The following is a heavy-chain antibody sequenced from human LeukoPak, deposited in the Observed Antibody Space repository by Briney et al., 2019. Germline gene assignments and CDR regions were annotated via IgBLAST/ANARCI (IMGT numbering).Heavy chain of an antibody. Sequence: GRSLRLSCAASGFTFSSYGMHWVRQAPGKGLECVAVISYDGSNKYYADSVKGRLTISRDNSKNTLNLQMNSLRAEDTAVYYCAKDGPGYSYGFYYYYYYMDVWGKGTTVTVSS. D-gene: IGHD5-18*01. J-gene: IGHJ6*03. CDR2: ISYDGSNK. V-gene: IGHV3-30*18. CDR3: AKDGPGYSYGFYYYYYYMDV. CDR1: GFTFSSYG.